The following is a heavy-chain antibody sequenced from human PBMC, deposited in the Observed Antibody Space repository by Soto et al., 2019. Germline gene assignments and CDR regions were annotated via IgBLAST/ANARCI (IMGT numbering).Heavy chain of an antibody. J-gene: IGHJ5*02. CDR3: ARVVGALGHWFDP. CDR2: ISAYNGNT. V-gene: IGHV1-18*01. CDR1: GYNFNSYT. D-gene: IGHD1-26*01. Sequence: QVQLVQSGAEVKKPGASVKVSCKASGYNFNSYTISWVRQAPGQGLEWMGRISAYNGNTNSAQKLQGRVTMPTDTSTSTAYMELRSLRSDDTAVYHCARVVGALGHWFDPWGQGTLVTVSS.